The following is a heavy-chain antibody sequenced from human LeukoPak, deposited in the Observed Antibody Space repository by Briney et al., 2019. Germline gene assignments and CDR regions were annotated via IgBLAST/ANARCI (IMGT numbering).Heavy chain of an antibody. CDR3: AKDPKGTTVTTYWFVY. J-gene: IGHJ4*02. CDR2: ISGSGGNT. V-gene: IGHV3-23*01. CDR1: GFTFSKYA. Sequence: GGSLRLSCAASGFTFSKYAMTWVRQAPGKGLEWVSGISGSGGNTYYADSVKGRLTISRDNAKDTLFLQMNSLRAEDTAVYYCAKDPKGTTVTTYWFVYWGRGTLVTVSS. D-gene: IGHD4-17*01.